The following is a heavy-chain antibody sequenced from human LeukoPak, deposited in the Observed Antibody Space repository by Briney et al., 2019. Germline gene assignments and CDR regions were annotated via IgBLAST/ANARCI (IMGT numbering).Heavy chain of an antibody. CDR2: INPNSGGT. V-gene: IGHV1-2*02. J-gene: IGHJ4*02. Sequence: ASVKVPCKASGYTFTGYYMHWVRQAPGQGLEWMGWINPNSGGTNYAQKFQGRVTMTRDTSISTAYMELSRLRSDDTAVYYCARDWRWLHHYFDYWGQGTLVTVSS. CDR1: GYTFTGYY. CDR3: ARDWRWLHHYFDY. D-gene: IGHD5-24*01.